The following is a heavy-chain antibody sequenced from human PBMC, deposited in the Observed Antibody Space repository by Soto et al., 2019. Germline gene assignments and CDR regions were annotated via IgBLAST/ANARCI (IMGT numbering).Heavy chain of an antibody. CDR1: GGSISSSSYY. D-gene: IGHD3-9*01. CDR2: IYYSGST. V-gene: IGHV4-39*01. J-gene: IGHJ5*02. CDR3: ARHSGPLRYFDWLLLTWFAP. Sequence: QLQLQESGPGLVKPSETLSLTCTVSGGSISSSSYYWGWIRQPPGKGLEWIGSIYYSGSTYYNPSLKSRVTIPVDTSKNQFPLKLGFVTAAETAVYYCARHSGPLRYFDWLLLTWFAPGGQGTLVTVSS.